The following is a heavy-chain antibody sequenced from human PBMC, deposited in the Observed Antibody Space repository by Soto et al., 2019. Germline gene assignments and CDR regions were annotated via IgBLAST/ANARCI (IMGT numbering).Heavy chain of an antibody. CDR1: GFPFSNYA. Sequence: GGSLRLSCAASGFPFSNYAMTWVRQAPGKGLEWVSALSNSGYTTYYADSVKGRFTISRDNSKNTLYLQMNSLRAEDTALYYCARKDITTTGSNWFDPWGQGTVVTVSS. CDR2: LSNSGYTT. V-gene: IGHV3-23*01. J-gene: IGHJ5*02. CDR3: ARKDITTTGSNWFDP. D-gene: IGHD1-1*01.